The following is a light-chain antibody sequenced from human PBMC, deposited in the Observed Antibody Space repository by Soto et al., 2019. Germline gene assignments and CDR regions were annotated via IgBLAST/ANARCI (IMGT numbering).Light chain of an antibody. CDR1: SSNIGSNF. CDR2: TDN. V-gene: IGLV1-47*02. Sequence: QSVLTQPPSASETPGQRVTISCSGGSSNIGSNFVYRYQQLPGTAPKLLIYTDNQRPSGVPDRFSGSKSGTPASLAISGLRSEDEAHYYCAAWDASVSAWVFGGGTKVTVL. CDR3: AAWDASVSAWV. J-gene: IGLJ3*02.